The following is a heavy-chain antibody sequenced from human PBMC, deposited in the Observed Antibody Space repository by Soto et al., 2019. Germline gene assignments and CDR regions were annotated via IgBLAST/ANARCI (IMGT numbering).Heavy chain of an antibody. CDR3: ARASDTRGGLDAFDI. D-gene: IGHD3-10*01. V-gene: IGHV1-2*04. CDR2: INPNSGGT. Sequence: ASVKVSCKASGYTFTGYYMHWVRQAPGQGLEWMGWINPNSGGTNYAQKFQGWVTMTRDTSISTAYMELSRLRSDDTAVYYCARASDTRGGLDAFDIWGQGTMVTVSS. J-gene: IGHJ3*02. CDR1: GYTFTGYY.